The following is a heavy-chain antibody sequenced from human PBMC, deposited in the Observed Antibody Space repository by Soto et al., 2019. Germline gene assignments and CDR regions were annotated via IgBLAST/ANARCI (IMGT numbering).Heavy chain of an antibody. CDR2: ISAYNGNT. V-gene: IGHV1-18*01. CDR3: ARKDYYDSSGYRRDFDY. Sequence: QVQLVQSGAEVKKPGASVKVSCKASGYTFTSYGISWVRQAPGQGLEWMGWISAYNGNTNYAQKLQGRVTMTTDTSTSTAYMGLRSLRSDDTAVYYCARKDYYDSSGYRRDFDYWGQGTLVTVSS. CDR1: GYTFTSYG. J-gene: IGHJ4*02. D-gene: IGHD3-22*01.